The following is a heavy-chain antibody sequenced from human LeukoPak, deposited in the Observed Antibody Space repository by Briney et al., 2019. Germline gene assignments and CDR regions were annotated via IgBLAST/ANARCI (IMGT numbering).Heavy chain of an antibody. CDR2: IYTSGGT. J-gene: IGHJ4*02. V-gene: IGHV4-4*09. CDR1: GDSISSYY. D-gene: IGHD6-6*01. CDR3: ARLTRLSTSPDRYYLDY. Sequence: SETLSLTCTVSGDSISSYYWSWVRQPPGKGLEWIGYIYTSGGTNYITSLKGRVTISIDTSKNQFSLKLSSLTAADSAVYYCARLTRLSTSPDRYYLDYWGQGTLVTVSS.